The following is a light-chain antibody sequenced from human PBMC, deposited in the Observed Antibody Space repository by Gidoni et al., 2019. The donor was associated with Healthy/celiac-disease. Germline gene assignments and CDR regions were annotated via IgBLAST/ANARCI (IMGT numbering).Light chain of an antibody. Sequence: DIKMTQSPPTLSASVGDRVTITCRASQSISSWLAWYQQKPGKAPKLLIYKASSLESGVPSRFSGSGSGTEFTLTISSLQPDDFATYYCQQYNSYIWTFGQGTKVEIK. J-gene: IGKJ1*01. CDR1: QSISSW. CDR2: KAS. V-gene: IGKV1-5*03. CDR3: QQYNSYIWT.